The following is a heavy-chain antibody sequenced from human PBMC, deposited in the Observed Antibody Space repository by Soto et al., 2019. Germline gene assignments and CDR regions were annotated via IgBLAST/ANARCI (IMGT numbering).Heavy chain of an antibody. J-gene: IGHJ4*02. CDR2: IYYTGST. D-gene: IGHD2-15*01. CDR1: GVSSSSYH. Sequence: LSLTCPLSGVSSSSYHSSWIRQPPGKGLEWIGYIYYTGSTHYSPYLESRVSMSIDTSRHQFSLKLTSVTAADTAVYYGVRGSADKVYWGQGIL. V-gene: IGHV4-59*01. CDR3: VRGSADKVY.